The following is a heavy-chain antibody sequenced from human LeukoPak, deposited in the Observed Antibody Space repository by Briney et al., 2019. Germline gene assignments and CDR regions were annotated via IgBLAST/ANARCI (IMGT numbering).Heavy chain of an antibody. V-gene: IGHV3-21*01. CDR3: ARHRTASDY. CDR1: GFTFSSYS. CDR2: ISSSSSYI. J-gene: IGHJ4*02. Sequence: GGSLRLSCAASGFTFSSYSMNWVRQAPGKGLEWVSFISSSSSYIYYADSVKGRFTFSRDNAKNSLYLQMNSLRAEDTAVYYCARHRTASDYWGQGTLVTVSS. D-gene: IGHD3-16*02.